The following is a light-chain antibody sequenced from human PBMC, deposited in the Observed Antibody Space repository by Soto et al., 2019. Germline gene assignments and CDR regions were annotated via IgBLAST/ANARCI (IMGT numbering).Light chain of an antibody. CDR1: QRMSAW. Sequence: DIQMTQSPTTLSASVGDRVIITCRASQRMSAWLAWYQQKPGKAPTLLIYDASSLENGVPSRFSGSGSGTDFTLTISSLQPDDFATYDCQQYDTSPWTFGQGTKVEIK. CDR2: DAS. J-gene: IGKJ1*01. CDR3: QQYDTSPWT. V-gene: IGKV1-5*01.